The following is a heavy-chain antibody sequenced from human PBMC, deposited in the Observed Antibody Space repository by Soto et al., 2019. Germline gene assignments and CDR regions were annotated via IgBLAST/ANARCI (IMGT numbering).Heavy chain of an antibody. J-gene: IGHJ4*02. CDR3: ARAVGYSYGFDY. CDR2: ISAYNGHT. Sequence: QVQLVQSGAEVRRPGASVKVSCKASGYTFASYGISWVRQAPGQGLEWMGWISAYNGHTNYAQKLQVRVTMTTETSPTTAHMEMRSLRSDDTAVYYCARAVGYSYGFDYWGQGTLVTVSS. CDR1: GYTFASYG. D-gene: IGHD5-18*01. V-gene: IGHV1-18*01.